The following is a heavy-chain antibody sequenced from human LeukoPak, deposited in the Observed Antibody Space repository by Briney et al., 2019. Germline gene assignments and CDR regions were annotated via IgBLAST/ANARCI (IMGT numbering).Heavy chain of an antibody. V-gene: IGHV4-59*08. CDR1: GGSFSSYY. CDR3: ARHYIAAGGGDAFDI. J-gene: IGHJ3*02. CDR2: IYYSGGT. Sequence: PSETLSLTCTVSGGSFSSYYWSWIRQPPGKGLEWIGHIYYSGGTYYNPSLKSRVTISVDTSKNQFSLKLSSVTAADTAIYYCARHYIAAGGGDAFDIWGQGTMVIVSS. D-gene: IGHD6-13*01.